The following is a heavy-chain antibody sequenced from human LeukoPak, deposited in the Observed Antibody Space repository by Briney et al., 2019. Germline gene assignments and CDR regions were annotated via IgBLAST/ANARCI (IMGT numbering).Heavy chain of an antibody. Sequence: PSETLSLTCTVSGGSISSSSYYWGWIRQPPGQGLEWIGSIYYSGSTYYNPSLKSRVTISVDTSKNQFSLKLSSVTAADTAVYYCAGLNPDYWGQGTLVTVSS. CDR3: AGLNPDY. CDR1: GGSISSSSYY. CDR2: IYYSGST. J-gene: IGHJ4*02. V-gene: IGHV4-39*01. D-gene: IGHD1-14*01.